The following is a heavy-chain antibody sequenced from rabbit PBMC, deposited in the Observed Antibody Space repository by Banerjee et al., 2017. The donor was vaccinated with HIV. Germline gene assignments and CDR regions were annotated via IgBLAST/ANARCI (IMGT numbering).Heavy chain of an antibody. Sequence: QSLEESGGALVKPGASLTLTCKASGFSFNSGYDMCWVRQAPGKGLEWIACIDTSDGDTDYANWPKGRFTISKTSSTTVTLQMTSLTAADTATYFCARNYVNAFDPWGPGTLVTVS. CDR2: IDTSDGDT. CDR1: GFSFNSGYD. CDR3: ARNYVNAFDP. D-gene: IGHD1-1*01. V-gene: IGHV1S40*01. J-gene: IGHJ2*01.